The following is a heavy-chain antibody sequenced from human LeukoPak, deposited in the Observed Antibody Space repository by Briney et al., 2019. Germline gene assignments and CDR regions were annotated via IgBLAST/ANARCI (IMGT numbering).Heavy chain of an antibody. V-gene: IGHV3-53*01. Sequence: PGESLRLSCAASGFTVSSNYMSWVRQAPGKGLEWVSVIYSGGSTYYADSVKGEFTSSRDNSKNTLYLQMTSLRAEDTAVNYCASRRPGSYPEFDYWGQGTLVTASS. CDR3: ASRRPGSYPEFDY. D-gene: IGHD3-10*01. J-gene: IGHJ4*02. CDR2: IYSGGST. CDR1: GFTVSSNY.